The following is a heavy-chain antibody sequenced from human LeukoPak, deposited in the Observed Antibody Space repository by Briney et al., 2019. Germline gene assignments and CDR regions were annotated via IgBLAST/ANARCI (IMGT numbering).Heavy chain of an antibody. V-gene: IGHV3-74*01. CDR1: GFTFSSYW. CDR3: ARAGYNNGLDY. J-gene: IGHJ4*02. CDR2: IKTDGSSV. D-gene: IGHD1-14*01. Sequence: PGASLRLSCTASGFTFSSYWMHWVRQAPGKGLVWVSHIKTDGSSVNYADSVKGRFTISRDNAKNTLYLQMNSLRAEDTAVYYCARAGYNNGLDYWGQGTLVTASS.